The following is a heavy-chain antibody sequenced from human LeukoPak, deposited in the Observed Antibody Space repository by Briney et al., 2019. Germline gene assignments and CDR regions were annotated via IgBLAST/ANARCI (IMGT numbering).Heavy chain of an antibody. J-gene: IGHJ4*02. CDR1: GFNFDDYG. CDR2: INWNGAST. CDR3: ARGYSGYDFGRYFDS. D-gene: IGHD5-12*01. V-gene: IGHV3-20*04. Sequence: GGSLRLSCAASGFNFDDYGMSWVRQAPGKGPEWVSGINWNGASTSYADSVKGRFTISRDNAKNSLYLQMNSLRDEDTALYYCARGYSGYDFGRYFDSWGQGTLVTVSS.